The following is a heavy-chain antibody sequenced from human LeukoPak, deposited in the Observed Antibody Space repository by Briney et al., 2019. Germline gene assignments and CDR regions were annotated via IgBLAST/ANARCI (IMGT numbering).Heavy chain of an antibody. CDR1: GGSISSYY. Sequence: SETLSLTCTVSGGSISSYYWSWIQQPAGKGLEWIGRIYTSGSTNYNPSLKSRVTMSVDTSKNQFSLKLSSVTAADTAVYYCARSRGYCSSTSCFRDAFDIWGQGTMVTVSS. V-gene: IGHV4-4*07. J-gene: IGHJ3*02. D-gene: IGHD2-2*01. CDR2: IYTSGST. CDR3: ARSRGYCSSTSCFRDAFDI.